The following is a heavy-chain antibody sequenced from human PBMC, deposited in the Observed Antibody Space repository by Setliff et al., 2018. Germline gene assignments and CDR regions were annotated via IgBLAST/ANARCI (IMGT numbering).Heavy chain of an antibody. CDR1: GASVSSSIYY. CDR2: ISYSGIT. J-gene: IGHJ4*02. D-gene: IGHD1-26*01. Sequence: SETLSLTCTVPGASVSSSIYYWGWVRQPPGKGLEWIGFISYSGITTYNVSLKRRVSISVATSKNQLSLTLSSVTAAATALYYCARGGGRYHAASWGQGTMVTVSS. V-gene: IGHV4-39*07. CDR3: ARGGGRYHAAS.